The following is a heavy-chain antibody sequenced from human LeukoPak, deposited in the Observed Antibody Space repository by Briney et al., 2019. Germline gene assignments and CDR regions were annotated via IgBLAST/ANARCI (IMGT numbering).Heavy chain of an antibody. CDR3: AKGRSGSYLGDAFDI. Sequence: WIRQPPGKGLEWVSGISWNSGSIDYADSVKGRFTISRDNAKNSLYLQMNSLRAEDTALYYCAKGRSGSYLGDAFDIWGQGTMVTVSS. D-gene: IGHD1-26*01. J-gene: IGHJ3*02. CDR2: ISWNSGSI. V-gene: IGHV3-9*01.